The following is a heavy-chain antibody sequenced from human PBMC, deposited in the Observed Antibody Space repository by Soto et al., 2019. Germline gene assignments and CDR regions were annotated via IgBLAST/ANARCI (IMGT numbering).Heavy chain of an antibody. Sequence: SETLSLTCTVSGGSISSGGYYWSWIRQHPGKGLEWIGYIYYSGSTNYNPSLKSRVTISVDTSKNQFSLNLSSVTAADTARYYCARVSDRTGWGLAMGAWGQGTTVTVSS. J-gene: IGHJ6*02. V-gene: IGHV4-61*08. CDR1: GGSISSGGYY. CDR2: IYYSGST. D-gene: IGHD6-19*01. CDR3: ARVSDRTGWGLAMGA.